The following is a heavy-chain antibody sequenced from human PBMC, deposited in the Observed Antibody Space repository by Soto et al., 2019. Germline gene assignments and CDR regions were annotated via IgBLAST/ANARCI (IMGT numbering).Heavy chain of an antibody. CDR1: GGSISSGGGYY. D-gene: IGHD2-21*01. CDR2: IFYSGST. J-gene: IGHJ4*02. Sequence: PSETLSLTCSVSGGSISSGGGYYWSWIRQHPGKGLVWIGHIFYSGSTDYNPSLKSRLTISVDTSKNQFSLKLNSVTAADTAVYYCERVTASARIDYWGQGTLVTVSS. V-gene: IGHV4-31*03. CDR3: ERVTASARIDY.